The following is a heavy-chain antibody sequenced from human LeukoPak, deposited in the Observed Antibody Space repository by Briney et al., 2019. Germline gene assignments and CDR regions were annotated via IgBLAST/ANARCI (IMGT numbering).Heavy chain of an antibody. CDR3: ARRAMVRGVRNWFDP. V-gene: IGHV1-69*06. D-gene: IGHD3-10*01. J-gene: IGHJ5*02. CDR1: GGTFSSYA. Sequence: SVKVSCKASGGTFSSYAISWVRQAPGQGLEWMGGIIPIFGTANYAQKFQGRVTITADKSTSTAYMELSSLRSEDTAVYYCARRAMVRGVRNWFDPWGQGTLVTVSS. CDR2: IIPIFGTA.